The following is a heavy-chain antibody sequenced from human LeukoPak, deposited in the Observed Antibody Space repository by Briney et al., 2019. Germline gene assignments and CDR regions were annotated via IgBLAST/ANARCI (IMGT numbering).Heavy chain of an antibody. V-gene: IGHV4-59*08. CDR3: ARLDCLGDGCYNH. CDR2: VSSDGTT. CDR1: GDSVTSYY. Sequence: SETLSLTCSVSGDSVTSYYWSWIRQPPGKGLEWIGYVSSDGTTNYTPSHRSRVIMSVDTAKNHISLNLTSLTAADTATYYCARLDCLGDGCYNHWGRGTLVTVSS. D-gene: IGHD2-21*01. J-gene: IGHJ4*02.